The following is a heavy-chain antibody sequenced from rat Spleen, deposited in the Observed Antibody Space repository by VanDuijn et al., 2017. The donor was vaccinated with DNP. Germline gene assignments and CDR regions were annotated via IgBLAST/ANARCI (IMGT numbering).Heavy chain of an antibody. CDR1: GFSLTSYG. D-gene: IGHD1-6*01. V-gene: IGHV2-16*01. CDR2: IWSGGST. J-gene: IGHJ1*01. CDR3: ARSQFMYTTDGGYFDF. Sequence: QVQLKESGPGLVPPSRPLSLTCTVSGFSLTSYGVSWVRQPPGKGLEWIAAIWSGGSTDYNSALKSRLSVSRDTSKSQVLLKMNSLQTEDTAMYFCARSQFMYTTDGGYFDFWGPGTMVTVSS.